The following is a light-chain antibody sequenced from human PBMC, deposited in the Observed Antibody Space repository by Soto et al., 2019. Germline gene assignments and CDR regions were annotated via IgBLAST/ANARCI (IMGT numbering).Light chain of an antibody. V-gene: IGKV3-20*01. J-gene: IGKJ1*01. Sequence: EIVLTQSPGTLSLSPVERATLSCMASQSVSSSYLAWYQQKPGQAPRLLIFGASNRATGIPDRFSGSGSGTYFTLTISRLEPEDFAVYYCQQYGSSRTFGRGTKVDIK. CDR2: GAS. CDR1: QSVSSSY. CDR3: QQYGSSRT.